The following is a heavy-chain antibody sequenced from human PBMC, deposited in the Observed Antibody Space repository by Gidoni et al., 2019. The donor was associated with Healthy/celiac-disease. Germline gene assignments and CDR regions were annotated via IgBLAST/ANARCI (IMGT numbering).Heavy chain of an antibody. Sequence: QVQLQASGPGLVQPSETLSLTCPVSGGSISSSYWSWIRQPPGKGLEWIGYIYYSGSTNYNPSLKRRVTISVDTSKNQFSLKLSSVTAADTAVYYCARDLKSIAAAGVDYYYGMDVWGQGTTVTVSS. CDR2: IYYSGST. D-gene: IGHD6-13*01. CDR3: ARDLKSIAAAGVDYYYGMDV. CDR1: GGSISSSY. V-gene: IGHV4-59*01. J-gene: IGHJ6*02.